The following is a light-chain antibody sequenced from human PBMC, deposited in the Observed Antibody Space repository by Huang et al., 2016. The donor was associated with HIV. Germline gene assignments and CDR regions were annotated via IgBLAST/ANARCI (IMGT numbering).Light chain of an antibody. CDR2: GAS. V-gene: IGKV3-20*01. Sequence: EVALTQFPATLSLSPGERATLSCRAFQSVSTNYLTWYQQRPGQAPRILIYGASKRATGIPDRFRGSGSGTDFTLTITRLEPEDSAVYYCQHYGNSITFGQGTRLEIK. CDR3: QHYGNSIT. J-gene: IGKJ5*01. CDR1: QSVSTNY.